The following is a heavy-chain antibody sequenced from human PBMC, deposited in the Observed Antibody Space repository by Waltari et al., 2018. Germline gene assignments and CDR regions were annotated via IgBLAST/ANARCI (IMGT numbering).Heavy chain of an antibody. D-gene: IGHD3-10*01. CDR3: ARHVFGSAGSAFDI. CDR2: INHSGST. J-gene: IGHJ3*02. Sequence: VQLQQWGPGLLKPSETLSLTCPVYGGSLSVYYSSCIRQPPGKGLEWIGEINHSGSTNYNPSLKSRVTISVDTSKNQFSLKLSSVTAADTAVYYCARHVFGSAGSAFDIWGQGTMVTVSS. V-gene: IGHV4-34*01. CDR1: GGSLSVYY.